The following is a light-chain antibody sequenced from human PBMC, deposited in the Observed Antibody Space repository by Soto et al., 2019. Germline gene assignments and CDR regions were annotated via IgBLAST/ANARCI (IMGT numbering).Light chain of an antibody. CDR2: AAS. J-gene: IGKJ5*01. Sequence: DIQMTQSPSSLSASVGDRVTITCRASQSISRYFNWYQQKPGKAPKLLIYAASILQTGVPSRFSGSGSGTDFTLTISRLQSEDFATYYCQQSYSTPRTFGQGTRLEIK. CDR1: QSISRY. CDR3: QQSYSTPRT. V-gene: IGKV1-39*01.